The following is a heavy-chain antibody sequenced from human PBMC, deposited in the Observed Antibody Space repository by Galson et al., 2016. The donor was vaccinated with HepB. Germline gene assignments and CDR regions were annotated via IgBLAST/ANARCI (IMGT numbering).Heavy chain of an antibody. CDR2: IWYDGNNT. CDR1: GFSFSSYG. Sequence: SLRLSCAASGFSFSSYGMHWGRQAPGKGLEWLAVIWYDGNNTFYADSVEGRITISRDTSNNTLYLALNSLGAEDTAVYYCARGTDFWSGSLPRVWGYGTLVTVSS. J-gene: IGHJ4*01. V-gene: IGHV3-33*01. CDR3: ARGTDFWSGSLPRV. D-gene: IGHD3-3*01.